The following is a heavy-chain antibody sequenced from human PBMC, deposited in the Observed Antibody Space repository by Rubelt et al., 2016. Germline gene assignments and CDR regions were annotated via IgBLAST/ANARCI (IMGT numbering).Heavy chain of an antibody. Sequence: QVQLQQWGAGLLKPSETLSLTCAVYGGSFCGYYWSWIRQPPGKGLEWIGEIKHSGSTHYNTSLKSRGTISVAPSKNQFSLKLVSVTAADTAVYYCARVTGGSSDYWGQGTLVTVSS. CDR2: IKHSGST. D-gene: IGHD3-16*01. CDR1: GGSFCGYY. V-gene: IGHV4-34*01. CDR3: ARVTGGSSDY. J-gene: IGHJ4*02.